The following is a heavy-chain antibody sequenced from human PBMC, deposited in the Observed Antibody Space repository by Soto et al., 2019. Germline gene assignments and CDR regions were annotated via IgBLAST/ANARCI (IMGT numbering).Heavy chain of an antibody. CDR3: GRAHRDLQQLVHYYCSMDV. CDR2: IHYSGST. J-gene: IGHJ6*02. D-gene: IGHD6-13*01. Sequence: PSETLSLTCTVSGCSIISCDYYLSWIPQPPGKGLEWIGYIHYSGSTYHNPSLKSRVTISVDTSKNQFSLKLTSVTAADTAVYYCGRAHRDLQQLVHYYCSMDVWGQGTTVT. CDR1: GCSIISCDYY. V-gene: IGHV4-30-4*01.